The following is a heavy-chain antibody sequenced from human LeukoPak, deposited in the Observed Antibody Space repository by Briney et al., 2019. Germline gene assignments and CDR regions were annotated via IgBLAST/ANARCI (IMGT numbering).Heavy chain of an antibody. CDR3: ARDRCYGDYAVKEAFDI. CDR2: IYTSGST. J-gene: IGHJ3*02. Sequence: PSETLSLTCTVSGGSISSYDWSWIRQPAGKGLEWVGRIYTSGSTNYNPSLKSRVTMSVDTSKNQFSLKLSSVTAADTAVYYCARDRCYGDYAVKEAFDIWGQGTMVTVSS. D-gene: IGHD4-17*01. CDR1: GGSISSYD. V-gene: IGHV4-4*07.